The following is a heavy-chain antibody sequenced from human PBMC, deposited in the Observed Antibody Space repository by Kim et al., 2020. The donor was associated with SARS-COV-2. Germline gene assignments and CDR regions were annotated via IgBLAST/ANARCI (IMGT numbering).Heavy chain of an antibody. J-gene: IGHJ4*02. CDR2: DGSKK. V-gene: IGHV3-33*01. CDR3: ASSRGFDY. Sequence: DGSKKTYTNSGKGRFTNSRENSKHTLYLQMNSLRAEDTAVYYCASSRGFDYWGQGTLVTVSS.